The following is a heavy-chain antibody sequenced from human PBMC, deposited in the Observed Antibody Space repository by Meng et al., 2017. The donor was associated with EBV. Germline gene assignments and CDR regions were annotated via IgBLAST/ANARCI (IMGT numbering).Heavy chain of an antibody. CDR2: ISGSGGST. Sequence: DVRVFESWRRLVHPGGPLRLSCAGSGFTFSSYAIGWVRQAPGKGLEWVSAISGSGGSTYYADSVKGRFTISRDNSKNTLYLQMNSLRAEDTAVYYCAKVNQLLGGNDYWGQGTLVTVSS. D-gene: IGHD1-26*01. V-gene: IGHV3-23*01. CDR1: GFTFSSYA. CDR3: AKVNQLLGGNDY. J-gene: IGHJ4*02.